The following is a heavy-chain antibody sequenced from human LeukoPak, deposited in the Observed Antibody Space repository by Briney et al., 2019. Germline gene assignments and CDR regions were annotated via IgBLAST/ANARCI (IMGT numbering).Heavy chain of an antibody. D-gene: IGHD6-13*01. J-gene: IGHJ6*03. CDR3: ARVRSPRYYYMDV. CDR2: INPNSGGT. Sequence: ASVKVSCKASGYTFTGYYMHWVREAPGQGLEWMGRINPNSGGTNYAQKFQGRVTMTRDTSISTAYMELTRLRSDDTAVYYCARVRSPRYYYMDVWAKGTTVPISS. V-gene: IGHV1-2*06. CDR1: GYTFTGYY.